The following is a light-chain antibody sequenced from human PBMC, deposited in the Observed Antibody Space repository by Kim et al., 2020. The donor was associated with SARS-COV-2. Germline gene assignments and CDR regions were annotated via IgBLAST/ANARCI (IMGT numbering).Light chain of an antibody. J-gene: IGLJ2*01. CDR3: RVWESSVV. Sequence: VAVDAGKTARITGGGHSRGSRRVNCYEQKPGRALVLVSCDDSDRPSGIPEGFCGSNAGKTAILSMSRVEAGDEADEYCRVWESSVVFGGGTQLTVL. V-gene: IGLV3-21*03. CDR2: DDS. CDR1: SRGSRR.